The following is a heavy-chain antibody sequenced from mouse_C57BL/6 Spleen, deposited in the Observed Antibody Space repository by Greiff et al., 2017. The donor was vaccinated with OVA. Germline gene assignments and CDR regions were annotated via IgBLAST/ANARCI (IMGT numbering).Heavy chain of an antibody. CDR1: GYTFTDYY. CDR3: ARSYGIHDY. J-gene: IGHJ2*01. D-gene: IGHD2-1*01. V-gene: IGHV1-26*01. CDR2: INPNNGGT. Sequence: VQLQQSGPELVKPGASVKISCKASGYTFTDYYMNWVKQSHGKSLEWIGAINPNNGGTSYNQTFKGKATLPVDKSSSPAYMELRSLTSEDTAVYYCARSYGIHDYWGQGTTLTVSS.